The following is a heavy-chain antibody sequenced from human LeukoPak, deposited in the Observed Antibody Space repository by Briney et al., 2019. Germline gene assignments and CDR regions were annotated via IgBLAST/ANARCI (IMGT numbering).Heavy chain of an antibody. CDR3: ARDRQQKVLGWFDP. CDR2: INPTGGGT. D-gene: IGHD6-13*01. V-gene: IGHV1-46*01. J-gene: IGHJ5*02. CDR1: GYTFTSYY. Sequence: ASVKVSCKASGYTFTSYYMHWVRQAPGQGLEWMGIINPTGGGTNYARKFQGRVTMTRDTSTSTVYMELSSLRSEDTAVYYCARDRQQKVLGWFDPWGQGTLVTVSS.